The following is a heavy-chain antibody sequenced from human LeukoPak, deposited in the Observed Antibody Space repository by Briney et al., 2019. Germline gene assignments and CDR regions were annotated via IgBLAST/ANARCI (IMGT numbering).Heavy chain of an antibody. CDR3: ARDVYYDSRGGGY. D-gene: IGHD3-22*01. J-gene: IGHJ4*02. Sequence: ASVKVSCKASGYTFTSYGISWVRQAPGQGLEWMGWISAYNDNTNYVQKLQGRVTMTTDTSTRIAYMELRSLRSGDTAVYYCARDVYYDSRGGGYWGQGTLVTVSS. V-gene: IGHV1-18*01. CDR1: GYTFTSYG. CDR2: ISAYNDNT.